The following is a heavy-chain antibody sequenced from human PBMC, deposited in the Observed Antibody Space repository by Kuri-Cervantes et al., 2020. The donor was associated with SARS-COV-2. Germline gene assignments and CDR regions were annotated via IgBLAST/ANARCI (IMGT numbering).Heavy chain of an antibody. Sequence: SVKVSCKASGGTFSSYAISWVRQAPGQGLEWMGGIIPIFGTANYAQKFQGRVTITADESTSTAYMELSSLRSEDTAVYYCARDQTRSGWTFLFDYWGQGTLVTVAS. CDR3: ARDQTRSGWTFLFDY. CDR2: IIPIFGTA. CDR1: GGTFSSYA. V-gene: IGHV1-69*13. J-gene: IGHJ4*02. D-gene: IGHD6-19*01.